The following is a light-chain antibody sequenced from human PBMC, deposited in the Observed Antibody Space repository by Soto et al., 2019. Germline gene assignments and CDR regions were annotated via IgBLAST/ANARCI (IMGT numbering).Light chain of an antibody. CDR2: EVS. V-gene: IGLV2-23*02. Sequence: QSALTQAASVSGSPGQLITISCTGTSSDVGSYNLVSWYQQHPGKAPKLMIYEVSKRPSGLSNRFSGSKSGNTASLTISGLQAEDEADYYCCSYAGSRTPLIFGTGTKLTVL. CDR3: CSYAGSRTPLI. CDR1: SSDVGSYNL. J-gene: IGLJ1*01.